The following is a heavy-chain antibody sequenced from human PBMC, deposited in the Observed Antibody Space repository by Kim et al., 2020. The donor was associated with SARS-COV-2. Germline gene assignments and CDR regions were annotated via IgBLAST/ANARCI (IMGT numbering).Heavy chain of an antibody. Sequence: SETLSLTCTVSGGSISSSSYYWGWIRQPPGKGLEWIGSIYYSGSTYYNPSLKSRVTISVDTSKNQFSLKLSSVTAADTAVYYCARIPFDSSGYYPPERFDPWCQGTLVTVSS. CDR3: ARIPFDSSGYYPPERFDP. J-gene: IGHJ5*02. CDR1: GGSISSSSYY. CDR2: IYYSGST. D-gene: IGHD3-22*01. V-gene: IGHV4-39*01.